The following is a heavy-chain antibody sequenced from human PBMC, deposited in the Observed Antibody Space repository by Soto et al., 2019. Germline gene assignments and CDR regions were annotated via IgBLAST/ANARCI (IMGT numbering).Heavy chain of an antibody. J-gene: IGHJ3*02. CDR3: ARDSYCGGDCYNDAFDI. Sequence: GGSLRLSCAASGFSISNYSMNWVRQAPGKGLEWVSYISSSSSTIFYADSVRARFTISRDNAKNSLSLLMNSLRDEDTAVYYCARDSYCGGDCYNDAFDIWGQGTMVTVSS. V-gene: IGHV3-48*02. CDR1: GFSISNYS. CDR2: ISSSSSTI. D-gene: IGHD2-21*02.